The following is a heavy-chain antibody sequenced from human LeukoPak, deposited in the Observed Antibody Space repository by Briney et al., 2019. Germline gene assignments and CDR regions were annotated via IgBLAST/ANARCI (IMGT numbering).Heavy chain of an antibody. Sequence: PGGSLRLSCAASGFTFSSYYMHWVRQAPGQGLEWMGIINPSGGSTSYAQKFQGRVTMTRDTSTSTVYMELSSLRSEDTAVYYCARVGIAVGKWHWFDPWGQGTLVTVSS. J-gene: IGHJ5*02. D-gene: IGHD6-19*01. CDR2: INPSGGST. CDR1: GFTFSSYY. V-gene: IGHV1-46*01. CDR3: ARVGIAVGKWHWFDP.